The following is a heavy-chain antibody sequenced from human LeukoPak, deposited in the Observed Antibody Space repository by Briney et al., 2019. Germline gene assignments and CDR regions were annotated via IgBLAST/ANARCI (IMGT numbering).Heavy chain of an antibody. D-gene: IGHD3-9*01. CDR1: GFTFSSYG. J-gene: IGHJ5*02. Sequence: GGSLRLSCAASGFTFSSYGMSWVRQAPGKGLEWVSAISGSGGSTYYADSVKGRFTISRDNSKNTLYLQMNSLRAEDTAVYYCAKDMHYDILTGSNWFDPWGQGTLVTVSS. CDR3: AKDMHYDILTGSNWFDP. V-gene: IGHV3-23*01. CDR2: ISGSGGST.